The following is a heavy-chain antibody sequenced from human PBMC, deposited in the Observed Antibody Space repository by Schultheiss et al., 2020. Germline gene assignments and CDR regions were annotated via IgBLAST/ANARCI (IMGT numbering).Heavy chain of an antibody. J-gene: IGHJ5*02. CDR2: IKQDGSDK. CDR3: ARSLVPARLYNWFDP. D-gene: IGHD2-21*02. V-gene: IGHV3-7*01. CDR1: GFTFSTYS. Sequence: WGSLRLSCAASGFTFSTYSMAWVRQTPGKGLEWVASIKQDGSDKYYVDSVKGRFTISRDNARNSLYLQMNSLRADDTAVYYCARSLVPARLYNWFDPWGQGTLVTVSS.